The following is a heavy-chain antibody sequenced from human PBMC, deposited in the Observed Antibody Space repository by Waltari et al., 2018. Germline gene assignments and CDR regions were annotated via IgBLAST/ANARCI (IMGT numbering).Heavy chain of an antibody. V-gene: IGHV4-34*01. CDR3: ARDAHDYGDYYYGMDV. J-gene: IGHJ6*02. CDR1: GGSFSGYY. Sequence: QVQLQQWGAGLLKPSETLSLTCAVYGGSFSGYYWSWIRQPPGKGLEWIGEINHSGSTNYNPSLKSRVTISVDTSKNQFSLKLSSVTAADTAVYYCARDAHDYGDYYYGMDVWGQGTTVTVSS. CDR2: INHSGST. D-gene: IGHD4-17*01.